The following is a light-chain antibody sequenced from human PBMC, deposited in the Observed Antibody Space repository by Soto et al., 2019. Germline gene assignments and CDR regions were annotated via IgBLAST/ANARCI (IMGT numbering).Light chain of an antibody. V-gene: IGLV1-40*01. J-gene: IGLJ3*02. Sequence: QSVLTQPPSVSGAPGQRVTISCTGSRSNIGAGYHVHWYQQLPGAAPKLLIYGNSNRPSGVPDRFSGSKSGTSASLAITGLQAEDEVDYYCQSYDSSLSGSVFGGGTKLTVL. CDR1: RSNIGAGYH. CDR2: GNS. CDR3: QSYDSSLSGSV.